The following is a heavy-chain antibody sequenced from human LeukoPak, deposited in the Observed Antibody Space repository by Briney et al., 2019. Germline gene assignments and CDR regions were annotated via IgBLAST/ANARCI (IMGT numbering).Heavy chain of an antibody. J-gene: IGHJ3*02. V-gene: IGHV1-69*05. CDR3: ASRRTHDSSGYTSGGAFDI. CDR1: GGTFSSYA. CDR2: IIPIFGTA. Sequence: SVKVSCKASGGTFSSYAISWVRQAPGQGLEWMGRIIPIFGTANYAQKFQGRVTITTDESTSTAYMELSSLRSEDTAVYYCASRRTHDSSGYTSGGAFDIWGQGTMVTVSS. D-gene: IGHD3-22*01.